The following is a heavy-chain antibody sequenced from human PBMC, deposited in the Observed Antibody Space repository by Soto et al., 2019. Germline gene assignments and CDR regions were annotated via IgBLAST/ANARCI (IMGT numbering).Heavy chain of an antibody. CDR2: ISSSGSTI. D-gene: IGHD3-22*01. Sequence: GGSLRLYSSSCGFSFSIYNMNWVRQAPGKGLEWVSYISSSGSTIYYADSVKGRFTISRDNAKNSLYLQMNILRAEDKAVYYSARVAYYYDSSGYFSWGQGTLVTVSS. CDR3: ARVAYYYDSSGYFS. J-gene: IGHJ5*02. V-gene: IGHV3-48*01. CDR1: GFSFSIYN.